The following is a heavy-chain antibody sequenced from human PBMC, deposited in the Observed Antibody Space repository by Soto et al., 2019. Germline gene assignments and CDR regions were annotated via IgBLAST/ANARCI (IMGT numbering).Heavy chain of an antibody. V-gene: IGHV3-30-3*01. Sequence: GGSLRLSCAASGFTFSSYAMHWVRQAPGKGLEWVAVISYDGSNKYYADSVKGRFTISRDNSKNTLYLQMNSLRAEDTAVYYCARGYSSSSPFDYWGQGTLVTVSS. J-gene: IGHJ4*02. CDR1: GFTFSSYA. CDR2: ISYDGSNK. CDR3: ARGYSSSSPFDY. D-gene: IGHD6-6*01.